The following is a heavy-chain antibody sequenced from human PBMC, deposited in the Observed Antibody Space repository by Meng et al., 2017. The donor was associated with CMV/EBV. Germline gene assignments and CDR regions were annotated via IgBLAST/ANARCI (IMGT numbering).Heavy chain of an antibody. CDR1: GFTSDDYA. V-gene: IGHV3-9*02. CDR2: INLNSGDI. CDR3: AKDIRGYWYSLEY. D-gene: IGHD2-2*03. Sequence: PLRPSCAASGFTSDDYAMHWARQAPGKGLEGVSVINLNSGDIEYADSVKGRFTISRDNANNSLYLQMSSPRDEDTALYYCAKDIRGYWYSLEYWGQGTLVTVSS. J-gene: IGHJ4*02.